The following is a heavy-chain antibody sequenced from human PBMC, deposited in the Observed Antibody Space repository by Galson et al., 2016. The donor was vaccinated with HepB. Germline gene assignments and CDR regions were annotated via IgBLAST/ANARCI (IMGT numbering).Heavy chain of an antibody. CDR1: GYSFTTYW. D-gene: IGHD6-6*01. V-gene: IGHV5-51*01. J-gene: IGHJ3*02. Sequence: QSGAEVKKPGESLRISCKGSGYSFTTYWIGWVRQMPRKGLEWMGIIHPGDSDTRYSPSFQGQVTISADKSISTAYLQWSSLKASDTAMYYCAVAGITSSSGFDIWGQGTMVTVSS. CDR3: AVAGITSSSGFDI. CDR2: IHPGDSDT.